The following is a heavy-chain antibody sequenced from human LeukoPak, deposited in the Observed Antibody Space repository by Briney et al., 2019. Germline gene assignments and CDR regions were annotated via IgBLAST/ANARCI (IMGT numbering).Heavy chain of an antibody. CDR3: ARGLPATFDY. V-gene: IGHV1-46*03. Sequence: ASVKVSCKASGYIFTNYYMYWVRQAPGQGLEWMGIINPSGTTTYAQKFQGRVTMTRDTSTSTVYIELSSLRSEDTAVYYCARGLPATFDYWGQGTLVTVSS. D-gene: IGHD2-2*01. J-gene: IGHJ4*02. CDR2: INPSGTT. CDR1: GYIFTNYY.